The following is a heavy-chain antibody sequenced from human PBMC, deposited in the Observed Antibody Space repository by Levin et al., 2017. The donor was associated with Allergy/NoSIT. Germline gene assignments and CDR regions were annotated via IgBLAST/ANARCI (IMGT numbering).Heavy chain of an antibody. D-gene: IGHD3-10*01. V-gene: IGHV4-59*01. CDR3: ARRNSEGMVRGVKVDWFDP. CDR2: IYYSGST. CDR1: GGSISSYY. Sequence: SETLSLTCTVSGGSISSYYWSWIRQPPGKGLEWIGYIYYSGSTNYNPSLKSRVTISVDTSKNQFSLKLSSVTAADTAVYYCARRNSEGMVRGVKVDWFDPWGQGTLVTVSS. J-gene: IGHJ5*02.